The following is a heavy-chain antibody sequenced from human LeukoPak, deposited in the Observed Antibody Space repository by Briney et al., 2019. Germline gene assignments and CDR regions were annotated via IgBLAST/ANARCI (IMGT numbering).Heavy chain of an antibody. CDR2: IKHDGSEQ. D-gene: IGHD3-10*01. Sequence: GGSLRLSCVTSGFTFSSYWMRWVRQAPGKGLEWVANIKHDGSEQYSVDSVKGRFTVSRDNAKNSLYLHMNSLRVEDTAVYYCARVSPSMVRGGIVIGSFDPWGQGALVTVSS. V-gene: IGHV3-7*01. J-gene: IGHJ5*02. CDR3: ARVSPSMVRGGIVIGSFDP. CDR1: GFTFSSYW.